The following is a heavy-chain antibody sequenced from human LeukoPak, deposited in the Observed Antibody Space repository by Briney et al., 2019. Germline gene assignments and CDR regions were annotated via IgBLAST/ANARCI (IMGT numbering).Heavy chain of an antibody. Sequence: MAGGSLRLSCAASGFTFSAYTMNWVRQAPGKGLEWASSMSGIGGFVHYADSVKGRFTISRDNAKSSLYLQMNSLRSEDTAVYFCARDDYSDSPTYYNGMDVWGQGTAVTVSS. CDR1: GFTFSAYT. V-gene: IGHV3-21*01. J-gene: IGHJ6*02. D-gene: IGHD4/OR15-4a*01. CDR2: MSGIGGFV. CDR3: ARDDYSDSPTYYNGMDV.